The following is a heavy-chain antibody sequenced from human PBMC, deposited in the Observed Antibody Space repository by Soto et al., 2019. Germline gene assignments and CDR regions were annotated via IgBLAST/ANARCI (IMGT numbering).Heavy chain of an antibody. Sequence: QVQLVQSGAEAKKPGSSVKVSCKASGGTFSSYAISWVRQAPGQGLEWMGGIIPIFGTANYAQKFQGRVTITADKSTSTADMELSSLRSDDTAVYYCARVPRRGYENPCYYYGIDVWGQGTTVTVSS. D-gene: IGHD5-12*01. CDR3: ARVPRRGYENPCYYYGIDV. CDR1: GGTFSSYA. V-gene: IGHV1-69*06. CDR2: IIPIFGTA. J-gene: IGHJ6*02.